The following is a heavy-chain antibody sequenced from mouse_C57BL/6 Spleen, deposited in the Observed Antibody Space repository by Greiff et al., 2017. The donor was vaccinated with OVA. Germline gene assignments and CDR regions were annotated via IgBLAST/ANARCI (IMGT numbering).Heavy chain of an antibody. V-gene: IGHV1-52*01. CDR1: GYTFTSYW. CDR2: IDPSDSET. D-gene: IGHD2-3*01. CDR3: ARREDGYYDYYAMDY. Sequence: QVQLQQSGAELVRPGSSVKLSCKASGYTFTSYWMHWVKQRPIQGLEWIGNIDPSDSETHYNQKFKDKATLTVDKSSSTAYMQLSSLTSEDSAVYYCARREDGYYDYYAMDYWGQGTSVTVSS. J-gene: IGHJ4*01.